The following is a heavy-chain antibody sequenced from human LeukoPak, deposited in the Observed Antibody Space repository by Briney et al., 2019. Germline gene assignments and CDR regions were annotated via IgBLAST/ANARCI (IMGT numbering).Heavy chain of an antibody. V-gene: IGHV3-53*01. D-gene: IGHD3-22*01. CDR1: GFTVTTNY. CDR3: ARQTYDSSGYYYFDF. CDR2: IYSGGIT. J-gene: IGHJ4*02. Sequence: GSLRLSCAASGFTVTTNYMSWVRQAPGKGLEWVSVIYSGGITYYADSVKGRFTISRDNSKNTLYLQMNSLRAEDTAVYYCARQTYDSSGYYYFDFWGQGTLVTVSS.